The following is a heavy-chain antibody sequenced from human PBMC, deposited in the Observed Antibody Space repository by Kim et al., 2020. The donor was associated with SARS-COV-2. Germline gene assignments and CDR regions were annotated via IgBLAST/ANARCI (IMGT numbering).Heavy chain of an antibody. CDR3: ARDAVVVVITAWYFDL. Sequence: ASVKVSCKASGYTFTSYGMSWVRQAPGQGLEWMGWISAYNGNTNYAQKLQGRVTMTTDTSTSTAYMELRSLRSDDTAVYYCARDAVVVVITAWYFDLWGRGTLVTVSS. CDR2: ISAYNGNT. CDR1: GYTFTSYG. J-gene: IGHJ2*01. D-gene: IGHD3-22*01. V-gene: IGHV1-18*01.